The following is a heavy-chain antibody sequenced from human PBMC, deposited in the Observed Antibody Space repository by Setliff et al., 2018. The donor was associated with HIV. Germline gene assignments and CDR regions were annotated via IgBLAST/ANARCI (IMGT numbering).Heavy chain of an antibody. J-gene: IGHJ5*02. CDR3: ARGSLGVGRRRPFDP. Sequence: SETLSLTCSVSGGSLSPYYWTWIRQPAGKGLEWLGRIYPTGSTIHNPSLRSRVTMSVDTSNNHFSLNLNSVTAADTAVYYCARGSLGVGRRRPFDPWGQGTLVTVSS. V-gene: IGHV4-4*07. D-gene: IGHD1-26*01. CDR2: IYPTGST. CDR1: GGSLSPYY.